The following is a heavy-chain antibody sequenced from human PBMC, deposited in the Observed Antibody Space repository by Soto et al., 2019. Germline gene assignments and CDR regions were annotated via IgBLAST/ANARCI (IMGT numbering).Heavy chain of an antibody. CDR2: INAGNGNT. J-gene: IGHJ4*02. Sequence: ASVKVSCKASGYTFTNYALHWVRQAPGQRLEWMGWINAGNGNTKYSQKFQGRVTITRDTSASTAYMELSSLRSEDTAVYYCARGIAPYYFDYWGQGTLVTVSS. CDR1: GYTFTNYA. CDR3: ARGIAPYYFDY. V-gene: IGHV1-3*01. D-gene: IGHD6-13*01.